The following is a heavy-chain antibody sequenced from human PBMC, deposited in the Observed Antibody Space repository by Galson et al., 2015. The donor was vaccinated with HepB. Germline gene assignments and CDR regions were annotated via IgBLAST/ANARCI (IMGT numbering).Heavy chain of an antibody. D-gene: IGHD2-8*01. CDR2: IYPYNGNR. Sequence: SVKVSCKASGYTFTMYGISWVRQAPGQGLEWMGWIYPYNGNRNYAQRFQDRATMTTDTSTNTAYMELRRLRCDDTAFYYCARVDTNVNWFDPWGQGTLVTVSS. CDR1: GYTFTMYG. V-gene: IGHV1-18*04. J-gene: IGHJ5*02. CDR3: ARVDTNVNWFDP.